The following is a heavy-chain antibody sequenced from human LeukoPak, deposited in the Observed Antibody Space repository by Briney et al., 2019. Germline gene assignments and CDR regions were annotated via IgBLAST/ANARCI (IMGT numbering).Heavy chain of an antibody. J-gene: IGHJ6*03. D-gene: IGHD6-6*01. CDR3: ARGPKAARPLRYYYYYMDV. V-gene: IGHV4-34*01. CDR1: GDSFSGYY. Sequence: SETLSLTCAVYGDSFSGYYWSWIRQPPGKGLEWIGEINHSGSTNYNPSLKSRVTISVDTSKNKFSLKLSSVTAADTAVYYCARGPKAARPLRYYYYYMDVWGKGTTVTVSS. CDR2: INHSGST.